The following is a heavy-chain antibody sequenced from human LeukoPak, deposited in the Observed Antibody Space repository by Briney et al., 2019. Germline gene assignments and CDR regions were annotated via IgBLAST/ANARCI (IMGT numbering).Heavy chain of an antibody. CDR2: INPNSGGT. CDR1: GYTFTGCY. J-gene: IGHJ4*02. Sequence: ASVKVSCKASGYTFTGCYMHWVRQAPGQGLEWMGWINPNSGGTNYAQKFQGRVTMTRDTSISTAYMELSRLRSDDTAVYYCARRKGDYGGNPIDYWGQGTLVTVSS. V-gene: IGHV1-2*02. D-gene: IGHD4-23*01. CDR3: ARRKGDYGGNPIDY.